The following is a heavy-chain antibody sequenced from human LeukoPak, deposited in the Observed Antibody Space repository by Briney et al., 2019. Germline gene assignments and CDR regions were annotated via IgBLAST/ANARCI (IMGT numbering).Heavy chain of an antibody. CDR3: ASQIPRDNVVVIGS. D-gene: IGHD2-15*01. J-gene: IGHJ4*02. V-gene: IGHV3-23*01. CDR1: GFTFSFYA. Sequence: GGSLRLSCAASGFTFSFYAMSWVRQAPGKGLEWVSAISNSGGSTSYTDCVKGRFTISRDNSKNTSYLQMNSLRVEDTAVYYCASQIPRDNVVVIGSWGQGTLVTVSS. CDR2: ISNSGGST.